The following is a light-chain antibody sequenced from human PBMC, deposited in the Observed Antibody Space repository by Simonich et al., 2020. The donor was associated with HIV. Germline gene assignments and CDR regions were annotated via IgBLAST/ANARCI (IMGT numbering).Light chain of an antibody. J-gene: IGKJ4*01. CDR2: GSS. Sequence: EIVMTHSPATLSVSPGERATLSFMASQSASSALAWYKHKPGQAPRLLSYGSSTRATGIPARFSGSGSGTEFTLTISSMQSEDFAVYYCQQYNNWPLFLTFGGGTKVEIK. CDR3: QQYNNWPLFLT. V-gene: IGKV3-15*01. CDR1: QSASSA.